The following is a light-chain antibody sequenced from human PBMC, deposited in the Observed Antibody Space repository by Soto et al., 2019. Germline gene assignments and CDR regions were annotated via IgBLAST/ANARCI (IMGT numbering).Light chain of an antibody. V-gene: IGKV1-6*01. CDR2: KTS. CDR1: QDIRND. CDR3: LQDHTYPLT. J-gene: IGKJ5*01. Sequence: ATQVTQSPSYLSASVGDRVTIICRASQDIRNDLGWYQQKPGKAPNLLIYKTSNLQSGVPSRFSGSGSGTDFTLTISSLQPEDFATYYCLQDHTYPLTFGQGTRVDFK.